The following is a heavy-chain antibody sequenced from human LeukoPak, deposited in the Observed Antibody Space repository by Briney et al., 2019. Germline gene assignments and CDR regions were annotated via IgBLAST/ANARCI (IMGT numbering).Heavy chain of an antibody. CDR2: ISSSSKTI. J-gene: IGHJ4*02. CDR3: ARDHRSGSGSGTQANDY. D-gene: IGHD3-10*01. Sequence: GGSLRLSCAASGFTFSYYSMNWVRQAPGKGLEWVSCISSSSKTIYYADSVKGRFTISRDNAKKSLDLQMNSLRDEDTAVYYCARDHRSGSGSGTQANDYWGQGTLVTVSS. V-gene: IGHV3-48*02. CDR1: GFTFSYYS.